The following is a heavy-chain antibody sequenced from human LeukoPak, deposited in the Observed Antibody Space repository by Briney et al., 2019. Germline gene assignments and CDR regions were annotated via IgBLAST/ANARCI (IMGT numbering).Heavy chain of an antibody. CDR1: GFTFGDYA. CDR2: IRSKAYGGTT. J-gene: IGHJ5*02. D-gene: IGHD3-10*01. Sequence: PGRSLRLSCTASGFTFGDYAMSWFRQAPGKGLEWVGFIRSKAYGGTTEYAASVKGRFTISRDDSKSIAYLQMHSLKTEDTAVYSCTRDRSWFGELYSNWFDPWGQGTLVTVSS. V-gene: IGHV3-49*03. CDR3: TRDRSWFGELYSNWFDP.